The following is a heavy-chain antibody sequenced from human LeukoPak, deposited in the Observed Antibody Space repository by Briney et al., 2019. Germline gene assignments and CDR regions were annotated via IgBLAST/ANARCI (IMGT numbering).Heavy chain of an antibody. V-gene: IGHV3-33*06. J-gene: IGHJ4*02. CDR2: IWSDGSSR. CDR3: AKDAQRGLDYSNSLDN. D-gene: IGHD4-11*01. Sequence: PGGSLRLSCATSGFTFSHYGMHWVRQAPGKGLEWVAVIWSDGSSRYYGDPVKGRFTISRDNFQRTVYLQMNSLRAEDTAVYYCAKDAQRGLDYSNSLDNWGQGTLVTVSS. CDR1: GFTFSHYG.